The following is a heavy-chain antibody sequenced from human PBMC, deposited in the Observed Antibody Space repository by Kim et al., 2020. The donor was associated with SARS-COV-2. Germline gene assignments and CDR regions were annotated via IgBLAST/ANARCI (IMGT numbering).Heavy chain of an antibody. CDR1: GFTFTNYY. CDR3: ARGSWPIDY. D-gene: IGHD6-13*01. V-gene: IGHV1-46*01. CDR2: INPTGGST. Sequence: ASVKVSCKTSGFTFTNYYIHWVRQAPGQGLEWMGVINPTGGSTSYAQKFQGIVIMTRDTSTTTVFMEMSSLRSDDTAMYFCARGSWPIDYWGQGTLVTVSP. J-gene: IGHJ4*02.